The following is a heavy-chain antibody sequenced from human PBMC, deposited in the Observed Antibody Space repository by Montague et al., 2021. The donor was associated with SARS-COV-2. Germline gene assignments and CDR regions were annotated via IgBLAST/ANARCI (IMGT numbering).Heavy chain of an antibody. J-gene: IGHJ6*02. V-gene: IGHV4-34*04. CDR1: GGSFSGYY. CDR3: ARDSRTSGWGYWYHGLDV. D-gene: IGHD6-19*01. CDR2: INQSGRT. Sequence: SETLSLTCAVYGGSFSGYYWSWIRQPPEKGLEWIGEINQSGRTNNNPSLKSRGTISVDTSRNHLSLKLTSVTAADTAVYYCARDSRTSGWGYWYHGLDVWGQGTTVIVSS.